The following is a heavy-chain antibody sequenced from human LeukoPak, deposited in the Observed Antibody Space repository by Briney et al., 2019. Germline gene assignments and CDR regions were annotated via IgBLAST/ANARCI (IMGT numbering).Heavy chain of an antibody. J-gene: IGHJ4*02. Sequence: PGRSLRLSCAASGFTFSSYAMHWVRQAPGKGLEWVAVISYDGSNKYYADSVKGRFTISRDNSKNTLYLQMNSLRAEDTAVYYCASPKNSGSYRHFDYWGQGTLVTVSS. D-gene: IGHD1-26*01. CDR1: GFTFSSYA. V-gene: IGHV3-30-3*01. CDR3: ASPKNSGSYRHFDY. CDR2: ISYDGSNK.